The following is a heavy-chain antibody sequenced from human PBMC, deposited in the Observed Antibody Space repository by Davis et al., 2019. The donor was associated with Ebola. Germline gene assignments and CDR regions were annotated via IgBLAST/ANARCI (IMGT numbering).Heavy chain of an antibody. CDR1: GGSISSHY. J-gene: IGHJ4*02. V-gene: IGHV4-59*11. D-gene: IGHD3-16*02. CDR3: ARAGSDRTYYCDY. CDR2: IYYSGST. Sequence: PGGSLRLSCTVSGGSISSHYWSWIRQPPGKGLEWIGSIYYSGSTNYNPSLNSLVTISVDTSNQQFSLRVSSVTAADTAVYYCARAGSDRTYYCDYWGQGTLVTVSS.